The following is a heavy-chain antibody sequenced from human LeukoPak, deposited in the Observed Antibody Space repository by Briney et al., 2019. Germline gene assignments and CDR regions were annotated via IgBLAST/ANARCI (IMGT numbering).Heavy chain of an antibody. V-gene: IGHV3-21*01. CDR1: GFTFSSYA. CDR2: ISSSSSYI. D-gene: IGHD2-15*01. CDR3: ARDPTPRYCSGGSCYTHYGMDV. Sequence: PGGSLRLSCAASGFTFSSYAMHWVRQAPGKGLEWVSSISSSSSYIYYADSVKGRLTISRDNAKNSLYLQMNSLGAEDTAVYYCARDPTPRYCSGGSCYTHYGMDVWGQGTTVTVSS. J-gene: IGHJ6*02.